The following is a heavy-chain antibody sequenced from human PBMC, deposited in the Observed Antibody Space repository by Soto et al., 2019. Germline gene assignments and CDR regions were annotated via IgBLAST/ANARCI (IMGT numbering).Heavy chain of an antibody. CDR2: LYSGGST. V-gene: IGHV3-66*01. J-gene: IGHJ4*02. Sequence: GGSLRLSCAASGFTVSSNYMSWVRQVPGKGLEWVSVLYSGGSTYYADSVKGRFTISRDNSKNTLYLQMNSLRAEDTDVYYCARASTDSTGYFHYWGQGTLVTVSS. D-gene: IGHD3-22*01. CDR1: GFTVSSNY. CDR3: ARASTDSTGYFHY.